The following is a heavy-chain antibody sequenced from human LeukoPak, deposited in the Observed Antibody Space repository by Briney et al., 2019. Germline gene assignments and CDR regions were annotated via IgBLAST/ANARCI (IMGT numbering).Heavy chain of an antibody. CDR3: ARRADCGGDCSVWFDP. V-gene: IGHV4-39*01. CDR2: IYYSGST. J-gene: IGHJ5*02. CDR1: GGSISSSSYY. Sequence: SETLSLTCTVSGGSISSSSYYWGWIRQPPGKGLEWIGSIYYSGSTYYNPSLKSRVTISVDTSKNQFSLKLSSVTAADTAVYYCARRADCGGDCSVWFDPWGQGTLVTVSS. D-gene: IGHD2-21*02.